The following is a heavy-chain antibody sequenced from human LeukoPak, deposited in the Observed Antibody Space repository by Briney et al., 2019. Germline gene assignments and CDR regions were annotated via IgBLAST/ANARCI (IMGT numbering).Heavy chain of an antibody. D-gene: IGHD1-26*01. J-gene: IGHJ4*02. CDR2: ISYDGSNK. Sequence: GGSLRLSCAASGFTFSSYGMHWVRQAPGKGLEWVAVISYDGSNKYCADSVKGRFTISRDNSKNTLYLQMNSLRAEDTAVYYCAKEYIVGATLDYWGQGTLVTVSS. CDR3: AKEYIVGATLDY. V-gene: IGHV3-30*18. CDR1: GFTFSSYG.